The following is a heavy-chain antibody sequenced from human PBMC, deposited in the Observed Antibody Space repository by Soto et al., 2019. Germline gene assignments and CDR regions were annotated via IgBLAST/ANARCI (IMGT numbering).Heavy chain of an antibody. V-gene: IGHV3-30*18. CDR1: GFTFSNYG. Sequence: GGSLRLSCAASGFTFSNYGMHWVRQAPGKGLEWVAVISYDGSNKDYADSVKGRFTISRDNSKNTLYLQMNSLRAEDTAVYYCAKPQGYCSSTSCGSMDVWGQGTTVTVSS. CDR2: ISYDGSNK. CDR3: AKPQGYCSSTSCGSMDV. J-gene: IGHJ6*02. D-gene: IGHD2-2*01.